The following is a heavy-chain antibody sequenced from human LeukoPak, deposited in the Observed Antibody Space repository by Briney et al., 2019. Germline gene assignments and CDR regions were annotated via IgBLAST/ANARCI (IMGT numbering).Heavy chain of an antibody. CDR3: ARDLDRSQI. J-gene: IGHJ3*02. CDR1: GFTFNSYW. CDR2: IKRDGSST. D-gene: IGHD3-22*01. Sequence: GGSLRLSCAASGFTFNSYWMHWVRQAPGKGLVWVSRIKRDGSSTNYADSVKGRFTISRDNAKNTLYLQMNSLRAEDTAVYYCARDLDRSQIWGQGTMVIVSS. V-gene: IGHV3-74*01.